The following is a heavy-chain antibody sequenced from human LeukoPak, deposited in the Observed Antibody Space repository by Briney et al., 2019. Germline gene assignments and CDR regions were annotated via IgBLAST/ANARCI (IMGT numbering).Heavy chain of an antibody. D-gene: IGHD3-22*01. Sequence: ASVKVSCKASGYTFTSYYMHWVRQAPGQGLEWMGIINPSGGSTSYAQKFQGRVTMTRDTSTSTVYMGLSSLRSEDTAVYYCARDLDSSGYYPSFDYWGQGTLVTVSS. CDR2: INPSGGST. J-gene: IGHJ4*02. CDR3: ARDLDSSGYYPSFDY. CDR1: GYTFTSYY. V-gene: IGHV1-46*03.